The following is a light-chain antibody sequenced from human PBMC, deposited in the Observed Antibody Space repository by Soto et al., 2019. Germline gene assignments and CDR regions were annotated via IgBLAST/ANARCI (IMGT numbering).Light chain of an antibody. J-gene: IGKJ4*01. CDR3: QQRSNWLT. V-gene: IGKV3D-20*02. CDR1: QSVSTSS. Sequence: EIVLTQSPGTLSLSPGERATLSCRASQSVSTSSLAWYQQKGGQSPRLLIHVASSRATGIPARFSGSGSGTDFTLTISSLEPEDFAVYYCQQRSNWLTFGGGTKVDIK. CDR2: VAS.